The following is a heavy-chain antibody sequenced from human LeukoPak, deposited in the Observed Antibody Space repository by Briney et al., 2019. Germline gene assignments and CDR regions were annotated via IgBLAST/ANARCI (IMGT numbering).Heavy chain of an antibody. CDR3: AGRLGVNNFDY. J-gene: IGHJ4*02. D-gene: IGHD3-10*01. CDR1: GASISSSSYS. CDR2: IYYRGNT. V-gene: IGHV4-39*01. Sequence: SETLSLTCTVSGASISSSSYSWGWIRQPPGKGLEWIGSIYYRGNTYYNPSLNSRVAISVDTSKNQFSLRLNSVTAADTAVYYCAGRLGVNNFDYWGQGILVTVSS.